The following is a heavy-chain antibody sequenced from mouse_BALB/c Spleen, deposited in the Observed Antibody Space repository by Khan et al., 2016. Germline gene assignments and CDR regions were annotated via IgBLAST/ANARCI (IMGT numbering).Heavy chain of an antibody. CDR3: ARDHHYYGTRAMDY. CDR1: GYSITSDYA. CDR2: ISYSGST. V-gene: IGHV3-2*02. J-gene: IGHJ4*01. D-gene: IGHD1-2*01. Sequence: EVQLQESGPGLVKPSQSLSLTCTVTGYSITSDYAWNWIRQFPGNKLEWMGYISYSGSTSYNPSLKSRISITRDTSKNQFFLQLNSVTTEDTATYYCARDHHYYGTRAMDYWGQGTSVTVSS.